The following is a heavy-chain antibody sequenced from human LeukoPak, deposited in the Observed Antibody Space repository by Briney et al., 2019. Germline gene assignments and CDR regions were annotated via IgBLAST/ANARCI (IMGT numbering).Heavy chain of an antibody. Sequence: SETLSLTCTVSGVSISSRDYYWGWIRQPPGKGLEWIGSIYYSGTTYYNPSLKSRLTMSVDTSKNQFSLRLSSVTAADTAVYYCAPKGGGYYSWGQGTLVTVSS. CDR1: GVSISSRDYY. CDR2: IYYSGTT. J-gene: IGHJ4*02. V-gene: IGHV4-39*07. D-gene: IGHD4-11*01. CDR3: APKGGGYYS.